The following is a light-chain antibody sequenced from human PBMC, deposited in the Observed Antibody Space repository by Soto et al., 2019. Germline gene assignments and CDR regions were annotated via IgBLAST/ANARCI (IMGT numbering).Light chain of an antibody. CDR3: QQYNNWPLT. V-gene: IGKV3-15*01. CDR2: GAS. Sequence: EIVMTQSPSTLSVSPGERATLSCRASQSVSSTLAWYQQKPGQAPRLLIYGASTRATGIPARFSGSGSGTEFTRTISSLQSEDFPVYDCQQYNNWPLTFGGGTKVAIK. CDR1: QSVSST. J-gene: IGKJ4*01.